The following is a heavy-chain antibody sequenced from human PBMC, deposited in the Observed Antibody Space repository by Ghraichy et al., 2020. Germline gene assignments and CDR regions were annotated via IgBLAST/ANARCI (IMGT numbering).Heavy chain of an antibody. J-gene: IGHJ4*02. CDR3: ARRGGGATPFDY. D-gene: IGHD1-26*01. CDR1: GGSISSSNW. CDR2: IYHSGST. Sequence: SETLSLTCAVSGGSISSSNWWSWVRQPPGKGLEGIGEIYHSGSTNYNPSLKSRVTMSVDKSKNQFSLKLSSVTAADAAEYYCARRGGGATPFDYWGQGTLVTVSS. V-gene: IGHV4-4*02.